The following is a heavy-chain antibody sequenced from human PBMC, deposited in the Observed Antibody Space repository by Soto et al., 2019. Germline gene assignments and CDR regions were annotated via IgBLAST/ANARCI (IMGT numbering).Heavy chain of an antibody. J-gene: IGHJ4*02. Sequence: PSETLSLTCAVYGGSLSGYYWSWISQPPGKGLEWIGEINHSGSTNYNPSLKSRVTISVDTSKNQFSLKLSSVTAADTAVYYCATYTITIFGVVGYWGQGTLITVSS. CDR2: INHSGST. CDR1: GGSLSGYY. V-gene: IGHV4-34*01. CDR3: ATYTITIFGVVGY. D-gene: IGHD3-3*01.